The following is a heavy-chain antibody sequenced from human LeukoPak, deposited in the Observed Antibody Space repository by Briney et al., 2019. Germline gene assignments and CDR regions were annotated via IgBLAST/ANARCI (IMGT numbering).Heavy chain of an antibody. J-gene: IGHJ4*02. Sequence: GGSLRLSCAASGFTFSSYSMNWVRQAPGKGLVWVSRINSDGTSTNYADSVKGRFTISRDNAKNTLYLQMNSLRAEDTAVYYCARDRIEHSYGTGFDYWGQGSLVTVSS. D-gene: IGHD5-18*01. CDR3: ARDRIEHSYGTGFDY. CDR2: INSDGTST. CDR1: GFTFSSYS. V-gene: IGHV3-74*01.